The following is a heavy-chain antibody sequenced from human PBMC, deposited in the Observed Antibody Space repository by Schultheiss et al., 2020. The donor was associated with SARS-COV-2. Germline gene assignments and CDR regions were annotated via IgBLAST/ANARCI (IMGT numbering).Heavy chain of an antibody. D-gene: IGHD3-3*01. CDR1: GFTFSSYA. CDR2: ISYDGSNK. V-gene: IGHV3-30*04. CDR3: AREGYFGVVRNDY. Sequence: GESLKISCAASGFTFSSYAMHWVRQAPGKGLEWVAVISYDGSNKYYADSVKGRFTISRDNAKNSLYLQMNSLRAEDTAVYYCAREGYFGVVRNDYWGQGTLVTVSS. J-gene: IGHJ4*02.